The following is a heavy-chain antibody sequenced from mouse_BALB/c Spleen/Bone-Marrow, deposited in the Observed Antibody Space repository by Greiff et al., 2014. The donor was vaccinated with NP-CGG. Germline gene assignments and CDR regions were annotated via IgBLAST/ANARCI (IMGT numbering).Heavy chain of an antibody. J-gene: IGHJ3*01. Sequence: VKLMESGAELMKPGASVKISCKATGYTFSSYWIEWVKQRPGHGLEWIGEFLPGSGGTNYNDKVKGKVTFTADTSSNTAYMQHSSLTSENATVYYSAKNYYDNDVGFVYWGQGTLVSVSA. CDR3: AKNYYDNDVGFVY. CDR1: GYTFSSYW. V-gene: IGHV1-9*01. CDR2: FLPGSGGT. D-gene: IGHD2-4*01.